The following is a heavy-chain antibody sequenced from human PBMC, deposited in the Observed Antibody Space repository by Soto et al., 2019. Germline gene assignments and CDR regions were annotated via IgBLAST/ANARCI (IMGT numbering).Heavy chain of an antibody. J-gene: IGHJ4*02. V-gene: IGHV1-18*01. CDR2: ISAYNGNT. CDR3: ARDTMVTYCSGGSCYSRGGDY. D-gene: IGHD2-15*01. Sequence: QVQLVQSGAEVKKPGASVKVSCKASGYTFTSYGISWVRQAPGQGLEWMGWISAYNGNTNYAQKLQGRVTMTTDTSTSPAYMELRSLRSDDTAVYYCARDTMVTYCSGGSCYSRGGDYWGQGTLVTVSS. CDR1: GYTFTSYG.